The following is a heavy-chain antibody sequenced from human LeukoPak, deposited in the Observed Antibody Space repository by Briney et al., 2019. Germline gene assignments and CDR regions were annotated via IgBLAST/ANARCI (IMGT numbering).Heavy chain of an antibody. CDR2: ISSSSSTI. J-gene: IGHJ4*02. Sequence: PGGSLRLSCAASGFTFSDYYMSWIRQAPGKGLEWVSYISSSSSTIYYADSVKGRFTISRDNAKNSLYLQMNSLRAEDTAVYYCARRDYYDSSGRPGGDWGQGTLVTVSS. D-gene: IGHD3-22*01. CDR3: ARRDYYDSSGRPGGD. V-gene: IGHV3-11*04. CDR1: GFTFSDYY.